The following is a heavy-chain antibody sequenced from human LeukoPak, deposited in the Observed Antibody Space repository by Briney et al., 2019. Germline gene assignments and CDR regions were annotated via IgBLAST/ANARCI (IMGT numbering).Heavy chain of an antibody. CDR2: ISSSGSTI. D-gene: IGHD1-26*01. CDR3: ARAGLVGATIDY. Sequence: GGSLRLSCAASGFNFSDYYLSWIRQATGKGLEWVSYISSSGSTIYYAASVKGRFTSSRDNAKNSLYVQMNSLRAEDTAVYYCARAGLVGATIDYWGQGTLVTVSS. V-gene: IGHV3-11*04. J-gene: IGHJ4*02. CDR1: GFNFSDYY.